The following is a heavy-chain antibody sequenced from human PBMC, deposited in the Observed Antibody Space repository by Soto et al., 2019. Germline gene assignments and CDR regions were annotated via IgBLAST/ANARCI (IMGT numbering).Heavy chain of an antibody. CDR3: ARRGTYDFWSGSPGEDYYYGMDV. CDR2: IIPIFGTA. Sequence: SVKVSCKASEGTFSSYAISWVRQAPGQGLEWMGGIIPIFGTANYAQKFQGRVTITADESTSTAYMELSSLRSEDTAVYYCARRGTYDFWSGSPGEDYYYGMDVWGQ. V-gene: IGHV1-69*13. CDR1: EGTFSSYA. J-gene: IGHJ6*02. D-gene: IGHD3-3*01.